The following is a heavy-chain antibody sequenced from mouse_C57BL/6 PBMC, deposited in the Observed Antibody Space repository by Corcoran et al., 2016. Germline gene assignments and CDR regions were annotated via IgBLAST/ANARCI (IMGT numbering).Heavy chain of an antibody. Sequence: DVQLQESGPGLVKPSQSLSLTCSVTGYSITSGYYWNWIRQFPGNKLEWLGYISYDGSNNYNPSLKNRISITRDTSKNQFFLKLNSVTTEDTATYYCARNLLLLHYYAMDYWGQGTSVTVSS. J-gene: IGHJ4*01. D-gene: IGHD1-1*01. CDR2: ISYDGSN. V-gene: IGHV3-6*01. CDR3: ARNLLLLHYYAMDY. CDR1: GYSITSGYY.